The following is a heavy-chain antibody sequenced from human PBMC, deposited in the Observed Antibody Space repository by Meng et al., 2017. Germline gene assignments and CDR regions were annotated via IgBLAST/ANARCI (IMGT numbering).Heavy chain of an antibody. CDR3: ARDWYRSDWQYYIGY. Sequence: GESLKISCAASGFTFSSYWMSWVRQAPGKGLEWVANIKQDGSEKYYVDSVKGRFTISRDNAKNSLYLLINSMRAEDTAVYYCARDWYRSDWQYYIGYWGQGKLVNGAS. CDR1: GFTFSSYW. CDR2: IKQDGSEK. V-gene: IGHV3-7*01. D-gene: IGHD6-19*01. J-gene: IGHJ4*02.